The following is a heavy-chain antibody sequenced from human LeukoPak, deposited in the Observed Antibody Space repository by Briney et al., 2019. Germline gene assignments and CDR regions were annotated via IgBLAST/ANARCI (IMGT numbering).Heavy chain of an antibody. V-gene: IGHV3-7*02. CDR3: ARRQFYYYGMDV. CDR1: GFTFSSYW. J-gene: IGHJ6*02. D-gene: IGHD5-24*01. CDR2: INQDGSEK. Sequence: PGGSLRLSCVASGFTFSSYWMNWVRQAPGKGLEWVANINQDGSEKYYVDSVKGRFTISRDNAKNSLYLQMNSLRAEDTAVYYCARRQFYYYGMDVWGQGTTVTVSS.